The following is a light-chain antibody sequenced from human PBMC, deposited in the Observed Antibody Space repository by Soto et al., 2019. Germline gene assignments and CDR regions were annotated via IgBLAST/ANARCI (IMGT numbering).Light chain of an antibody. Sequence: QSVLTQPPSVSQAPGQRVTIYCTGNSSNIGAGYEAHWYQQVPGTAPKLLTSENNNRPSGVPDRFSGTKSGTSASLAITGLQAEDEAEDYCQSYDSSLSGYVFGTGTKLTVL. J-gene: IGLJ1*01. CDR1: SSNIGAGYE. V-gene: IGLV1-40*01. CDR3: QSYDSSLSGYV. CDR2: ENN.